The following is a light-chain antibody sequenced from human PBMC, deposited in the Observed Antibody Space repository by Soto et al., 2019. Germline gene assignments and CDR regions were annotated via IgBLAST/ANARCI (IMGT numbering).Light chain of an antibody. CDR2: AAS. Sequence: QMYISPSSVSAKERGRVATTCRASQNISSYLNWYRHKAGSAPELLIYAASTLQRGVPSSFSGSGSGTDFLLTISSLQPEDFATYYSLPSYSIPLFAEGTRLEI. CDR3: LPSYSIPL. V-gene: IGKV1-39*01. J-gene: IGKJ5*01. CDR1: QNISSY.